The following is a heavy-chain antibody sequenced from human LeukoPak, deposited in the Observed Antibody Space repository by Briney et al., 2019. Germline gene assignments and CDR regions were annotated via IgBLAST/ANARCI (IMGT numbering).Heavy chain of an antibody. CDR1: GFTFSSYE. CDR2: ISSSGSTI. V-gene: IGHV3-48*03. J-gene: IGHJ4*02. Sequence: GSLRLSCAASGFTFSSYEMNWVRQAPGKGLEWVSYISSSGSTIYYADSVKGRFTISRENAKNSLYLQMNSLRAEDTAVYYCASEVLSGYSDYWGQGTLVTVSS. CDR3: ASEVLSGYSDY. D-gene: IGHD2-15*01.